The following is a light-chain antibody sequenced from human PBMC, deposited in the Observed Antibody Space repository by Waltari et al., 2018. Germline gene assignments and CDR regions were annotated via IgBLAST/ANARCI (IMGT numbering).Light chain of an antibody. CDR2: GND. CDR1: SSNIGKNY. CDR3: AAWDDSLGVWI. J-gene: IGLJ2*01. V-gene: IGLV1-47*01. Sequence: QSVLTQSPSASGTPGQRVTISCSGSSSNIGKNYVYWHQQLPGTAPKLLISGNDQRPSGVPDRFSGSKSGTSASLAISGLRSEDEADYYCAAWDDSLGVWIFGGGTKLTVL.